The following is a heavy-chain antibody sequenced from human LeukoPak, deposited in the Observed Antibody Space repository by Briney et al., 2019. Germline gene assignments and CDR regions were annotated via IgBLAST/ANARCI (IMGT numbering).Heavy chain of an antibody. D-gene: IGHD3-10*01. CDR2: IYYSGRT. CDR3: ARDLRVYGSGSYYSSTYDAFDI. Sequence: SETLSLTCTVSGGSISSGGYYWSWIRQHPGKGLEWVGYIYYSGRTYSNPSLKSRVTISVDTSKNQSSLNLSSVTAPDTAVYYCARDLRVYGSGSYYSSTYDAFDIWGQGTMATVSS. V-gene: IGHV4-31*03. CDR1: GGSISSGGYY. J-gene: IGHJ3*02.